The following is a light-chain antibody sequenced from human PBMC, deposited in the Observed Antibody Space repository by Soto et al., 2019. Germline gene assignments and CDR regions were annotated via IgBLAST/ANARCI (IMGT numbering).Light chain of an antibody. J-gene: IGLJ3*02. CDR2: GNT. CDR1: SSNIGAGHD. V-gene: IGLV1-40*01. CDR3: QSFDSSLNGWV. Sequence: QSVLTQPPSVSGAPGQRVTISCTGSSSNIGAGHDVHWYQQVPGTAPKLLVSGNTNRPSGVPDRFSGSNSGTSASLAITGLQAEDEADYYCQSFDSSLNGWVFGGGTQLTV.